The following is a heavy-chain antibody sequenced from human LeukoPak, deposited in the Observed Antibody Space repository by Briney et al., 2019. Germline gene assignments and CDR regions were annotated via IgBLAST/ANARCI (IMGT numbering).Heavy chain of an antibody. J-gene: IGHJ4*02. V-gene: IGHV1-18*01. Sequence: ASVKVSCKASGYTFTSCGISWVRQAPGQGLEWMGWISAYNGNTNYAQKLQGRVTITTDTSTSTAYMELRSLKSDDTAVYYCAKVLERWLQLVDYWGQGTLVTVFS. CDR2: ISAYNGNT. CDR3: AKVLERWLQLVDY. D-gene: IGHD5-24*01. CDR1: GYTFTSCG.